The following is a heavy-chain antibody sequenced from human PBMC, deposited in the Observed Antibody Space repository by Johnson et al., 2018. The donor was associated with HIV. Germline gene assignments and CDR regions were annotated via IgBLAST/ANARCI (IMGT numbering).Heavy chain of an antibody. D-gene: IGHD2/OR15-2a*01. Sequence: VQLVESGGGLVQPGGSLRLSCVASGSTFSSYWMTWVRQAPGEGLEWVANIQHDGSEAYYVDAVKGRFSISRDKAKSSVYLQINSLRAEDTAVYYCARVGYSNRWFRSQDAFDLWGQGAMVTVSS. CDR1: GSTFSSYW. CDR3: ARVGYSNRWFRSQDAFDL. CDR2: IQHDGSEA. V-gene: IGHV3-7*01. J-gene: IGHJ3*01.